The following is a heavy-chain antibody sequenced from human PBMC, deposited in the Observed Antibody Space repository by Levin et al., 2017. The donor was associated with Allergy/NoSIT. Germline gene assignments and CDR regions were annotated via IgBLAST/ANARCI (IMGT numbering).Heavy chain of an antibody. J-gene: IGHJ3*01. CDR1: GFTVSSHF. D-gene: IGHD6-19*01. Sequence: PQASVKVSCAASGFTVSSHFMSWVRQAPGKGLEWLSVIYTGGTAHYAESVKGRFNISRDNSKNTLYLQMNSLRVEDTALYYCARSPRRAVAGTMDFWGQGTLVTVSS. CDR3: ARSPRRAVAGTMDF. CDR2: IYTGGTA. V-gene: IGHV3-53*01.